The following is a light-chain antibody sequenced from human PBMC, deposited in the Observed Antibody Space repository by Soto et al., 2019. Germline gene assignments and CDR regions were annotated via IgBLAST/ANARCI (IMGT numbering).Light chain of an antibody. CDR3: QAWDSSTVV. CDR2: QNT. J-gene: IGLJ2*01. V-gene: IGLV3-1*01. CDR1: KLGDNY. Sequence: SYELTQPPSVSVSPGQTASITCSGEKLGDNYGSWYQQRPGQPPVLVIYQNTKRPSGIPDRFSGSNSGNTATLTISGTQARDEADYYCQAWDSSTVVFGGGTKLTVL.